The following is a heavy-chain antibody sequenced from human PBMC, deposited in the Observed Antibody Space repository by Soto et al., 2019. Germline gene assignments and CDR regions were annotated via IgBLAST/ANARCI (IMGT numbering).Heavy chain of an antibody. V-gene: IGHV3-7*05. J-gene: IGHJ6*02. CDR1: GFVCRNFW. CDR2: IKQDGSEK. CDR3: ASQLYSSGWHDAKDV. Sequence: EERLVESGGGLVQPGGSLRLSCAGSGFVCRNFWMRWVRQAPGKGLEWVANIKQDGSEKYYVDSVKGRFTVSRDNAKSLLYLQMNSLRADDTAVYYCASQLYSSGWHDAKDVWCQGTTVTVSS. D-gene: IGHD6-19*01.